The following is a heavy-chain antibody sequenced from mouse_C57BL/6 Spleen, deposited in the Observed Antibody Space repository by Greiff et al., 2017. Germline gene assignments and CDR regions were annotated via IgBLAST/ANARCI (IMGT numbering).Heavy chain of an antibody. CDR2: INSDGGST. CDR3: ARQGRDYAMDY. J-gene: IGHJ4*01. Sequence: DAKLVESGGGLVQPGESLKLSCESNEYEFPSHDMSWVRKTPEKRLELVAAINSDGGSTYYPDTMERRFIISRDNTKKTLYLQMSSLRSEDTALYYCARQGRDYAMDYWGQGTSVTVSS. CDR1: EYEFPSHD. V-gene: IGHV5-2*01. D-gene: IGHD3-3*01.